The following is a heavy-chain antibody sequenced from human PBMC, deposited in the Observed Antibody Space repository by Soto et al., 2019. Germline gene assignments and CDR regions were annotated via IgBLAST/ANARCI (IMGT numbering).Heavy chain of an antibody. CDR1: GFTFSSYA. V-gene: IGHV3-23*01. J-gene: IGHJ4*02. CDR3: ARDDFWGGRTHDY. Sequence: LRLSCAASGFTFSSYAMSWVRQAPGKGLEWVSAISGSGGSTYYADSVKGRFTISRDNSKNTLYLQMNSLRAEDTAVYYCARDDFWGGRTHDYWGQGTLVTVSS. CDR2: ISGSGGST. D-gene: IGHD3-3*01.